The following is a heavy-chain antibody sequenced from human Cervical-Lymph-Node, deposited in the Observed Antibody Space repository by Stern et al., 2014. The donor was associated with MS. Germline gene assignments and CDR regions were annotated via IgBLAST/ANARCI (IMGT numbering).Heavy chain of an antibody. CDR3: ARDLRDISGYYLDS. J-gene: IGHJ4*02. D-gene: IGHD3-22*01. CDR2: INTNTGNP. V-gene: IGHV7-4-1*02. CDR1: GYSFNRYA. Sequence: QVQLQQSGSELRKPGASVKVSCKASGYSFNRYAVTWVRQAPGQGLEWLGLINTNTGNPTYAQGFTGRFVFSLDTSVSTTYLHISSLKAEDTAVYYCARDLRDISGYYLDSWGQGSLVTVSS.